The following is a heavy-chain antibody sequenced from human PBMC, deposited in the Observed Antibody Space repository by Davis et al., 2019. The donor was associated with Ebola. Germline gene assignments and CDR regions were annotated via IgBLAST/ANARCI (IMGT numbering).Heavy chain of an antibody. CDR3: ARVYSSSWSHAFDI. Sequence: GESLKISCAASGFTFSGSAMHWVRQASGKGLEWVGRIRSKANSYATAYAASVKGRFTISRDDSKNTAYLQMNSLKTEDTAVYYCARVYSSSWSHAFDIWGQGTMVTVSS. V-gene: IGHV3-73*01. CDR2: IRSKANSYAT. CDR1: GFTFSGSA. J-gene: IGHJ3*02. D-gene: IGHD6-13*01.